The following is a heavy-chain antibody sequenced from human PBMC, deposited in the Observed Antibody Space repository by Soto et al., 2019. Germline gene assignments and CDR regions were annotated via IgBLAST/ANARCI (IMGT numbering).Heavy chain of an antibody. Sequence: ASVKVSCKASGYTSTSYAMHWVRQAPGQRLEWMGWINAGNGNTKYSQKFQGRVTITRDTSASTAYMELSSLRSEDTAVYYCTRGRNYPYYYYYGMAVWGQGTTVPVSS. CDR3: TRGRNYPYYYYYGMAV. V-gene: IGHV1-3*01. CDR1: GYTSTSYA. CDR2: INAGNGNT. J-gene: IGHJ6*02. D-gene: IGHD1-7*01.